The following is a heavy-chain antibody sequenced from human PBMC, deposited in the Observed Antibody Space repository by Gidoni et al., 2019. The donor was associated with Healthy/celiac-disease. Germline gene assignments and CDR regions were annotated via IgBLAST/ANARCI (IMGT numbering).Heavy chain of an antibody. V-gene: IGHV4-31*03. CDR1: GGSISSGGYY. CDR3: ARSKSERQPSYYYYYMDV. CDR2: IYYSGST. D-gene: IGHD1-1*01. J-gene: IGHJ6*03. Sequence: QVQLQESGPGLVKPSQTLSLTGTVPGGSISSGGYYWSWIRQHPGKGLEWIGYIYYSGSTYYNPSLKSRVTISVDTSKNQFSLKLSSVTAADTAVYYCARSKSERQPSYYYYYMDVWGKGTTVTVSS.